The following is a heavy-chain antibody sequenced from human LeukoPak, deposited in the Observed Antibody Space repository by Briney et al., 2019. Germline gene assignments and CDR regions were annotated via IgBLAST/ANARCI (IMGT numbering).Heavy chain of an antibody. V-gene: IGHV3-21*01. J-gene: IGHJ4*02. Sequence: GGSLRLSCAASGFTFSTYSMNWVRQAPGKGLEWVSSISSSSSYIYYADSVKGRFTISRDNAKNSLYLQMNSLRAEDTAVYYCARFALKAPPTDWGQGTLVTVSS. CDR2: ISSSSSYI. CDR3: ARFALKAPPTD. CDR1: GFTFSTYS.